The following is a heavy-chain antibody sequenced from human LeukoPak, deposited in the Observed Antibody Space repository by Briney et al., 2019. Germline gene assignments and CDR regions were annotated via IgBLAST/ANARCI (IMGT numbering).Heavy chain of an antibody. J-gene: IGHJ4*02. D-gene: IGHD4-17*01. CDR2: ISYDGSNK. CDR3: ANGLYGDGRPRVPPEVDY. V-gene: IGHV3-30*18. CDR1: GFTFSSYG. Sequence: PGGSLRLSCAASGFTFSSYGMHWVRQAPGKGLEWVAVISYDGSNKYYADSVKGRFTISRDNSKNTLYLQMNSLRAEDTAVYYCANGLYGDGRPRVPPEVDYWGQGTLVTVSS.